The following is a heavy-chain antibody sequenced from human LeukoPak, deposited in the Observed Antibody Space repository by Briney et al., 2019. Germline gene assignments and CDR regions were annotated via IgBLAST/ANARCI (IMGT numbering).Heavy chain of an antibody. J-gene: IGHJ4*02. CDR2: IYYTGSH. Sequence: SETLSLTCTVSGGSISPYYWSWIRQPPGKGLEWIGYIYYTGSHYYNPSLRSRVTISIDTSKNHFSLILSSVTAADTAVYYCARAPYYYDSSGYYYQFDYWGQGTLSPSPQ. CDR3: ARAPYYYDSSGYYYQFDY. CDR1: GGSISPYY. D-gene: IGHD3-22*01. V-gene: IGHV4-59*01.